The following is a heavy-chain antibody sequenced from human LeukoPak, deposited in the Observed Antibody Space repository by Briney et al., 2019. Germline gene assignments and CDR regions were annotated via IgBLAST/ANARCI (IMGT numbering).Heavy chain of an antibody. CDR3: AKGYGHSASYFDY. CDR1: GFTFSSYA. J-gene: IGHJ4*02. D-gene: IGHD3-16*01. V-gene: IGHV3-30-3*01. Sequence: GGSLRLSCAASGFTFSSYAMHWVRQAPGKGLEWVAVISYDGSNKYYADSVKGRFTISRDNSKNTLYLQMNSLRAEDTAVYYCAKGYGHSASYFDYWGQGTLVTVSS. CDR2: ISYDGSNK.